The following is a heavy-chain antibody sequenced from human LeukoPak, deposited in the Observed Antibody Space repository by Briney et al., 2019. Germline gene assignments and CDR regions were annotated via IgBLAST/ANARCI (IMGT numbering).Heavy chain of an antibody. V-gene: IGHV4-31*03. D-gene: IGHD5-24*01. CDR2: IYYSGST. Sequence: SETLSLTCTVFGGSISSGGYYWSWIRQHSGKRLEWIGYIYYSGSTYYNPSLKSRVTISVDTSKNQFSLKLSSVTAADTAVYYCARAPGEMATIIYFDYWGQGTLVAVSS. CDR1: GGSISSGGYY. J-gene: IGHJ4*02. CDR3: ARAPGEMATIIYFDY.